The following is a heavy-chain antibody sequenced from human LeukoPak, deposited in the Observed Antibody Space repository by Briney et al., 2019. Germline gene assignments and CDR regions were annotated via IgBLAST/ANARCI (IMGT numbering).Heavy chain of an antibody. J-gene: IGHJ5*02. CDR1: GFTFSSYW. Sequence: GGSLRLSCAASGFTFSSYWMSWVRQAPGKGLEWVANIKQDGSEKYYVDSVKGRFTISRDNAKNSLYLQMNSLRAEDTAVYYCARDPVPRYSSNWYNWFDPWGQGTLVTVSS. V-gene: IGHV3-7*01. D-gene: IGHD6-13*01. CDR2: IKQDGSEK. CDR3: ARDPVPRYSSNWYNWFDP.